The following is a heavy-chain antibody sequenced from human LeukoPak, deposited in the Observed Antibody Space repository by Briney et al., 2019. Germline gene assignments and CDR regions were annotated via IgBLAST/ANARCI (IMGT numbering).Heavy chain of an antibody. CDR1: GGSISSGSYY. CDR3: ARSVYYDSSGYYFPARWFDP. Sequence: PSQTLSLTCTVSGGSISSGSYYWSWIRQPAGKGLEWIGRIYCSGSTNYNPSLKSRVTISVDTSKNQFSLKLSSVTAADTAVYYCARSVYYDSSGYYFPARWFDPWGQGTLVSVTS. D-gene: IGHD3-22*01. J-gene: IGHJ5*02. CDR2: IYCSGST. V-gene: IGHV4-61*02.